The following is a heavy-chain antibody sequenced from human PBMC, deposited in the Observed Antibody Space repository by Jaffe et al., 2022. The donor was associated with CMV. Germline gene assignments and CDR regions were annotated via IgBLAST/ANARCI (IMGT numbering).Heavy chain of an antibody. CDR2: IWYDGSNK. V-gene: IGHV3-33*01. CDR3: AREGIAVADY. Sequence: QVQLVESGGGVVQPGRSLRLSCAASGFTFSSYGMHWVRQAPGKGLEWVAVIWYDGSNKYYADSVKGRFTISRDNSKNTLYLQMNSLRAEDTAVYYCAREGIAVADYWGQGTLVTVSS. CDR1: GFTFSSYG. J-gene: IGHJ4*02. D-gene: IGHD6-19*01.